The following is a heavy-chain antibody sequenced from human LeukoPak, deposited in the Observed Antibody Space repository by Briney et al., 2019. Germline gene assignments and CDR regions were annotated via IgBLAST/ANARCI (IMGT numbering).Heavy chain of an antibody. CDR3: AIDFYHGHCAGLSCFLLDY. Sequence: ASVKVSCKASGYSFTSYGITWVRQAPGQGLEWMGWISAYYGHTNYAQKLQGRVTMTTDTSTNTAYMELRSLRSDDTAVYYCAIDFYHGHCAGLSCFLLDYWGQGALVIASS. J-gene: IGHJ4*02. V-gene: IGHV1-18*01. CDR1: GYSFTSYG. CDR2: ISAYYGHT. D-gene: IGHD2-8*02.